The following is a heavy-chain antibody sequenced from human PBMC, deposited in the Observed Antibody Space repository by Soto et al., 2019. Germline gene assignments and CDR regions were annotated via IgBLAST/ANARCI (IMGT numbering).Heavy chain of an antibody. J-gene: IGHJ6*02. CDR3: ARFYSSSRGNYYYGMDV. V-gene: IGHV4-34*01. D-gene: IGHD6-6*01. Sequence: SETLSLTCAVYVGSFSGYYWSWIRQRPGKGLEWIGEINHSGSTNYNPSLKSRVTISVDTSKNQLSLKLSSVTAADTAVYYCARFYSSSRGNYYYGMDVWGQGTTVTVSS. CDR1: VGSFSGYY. CDR2: INHSGST.